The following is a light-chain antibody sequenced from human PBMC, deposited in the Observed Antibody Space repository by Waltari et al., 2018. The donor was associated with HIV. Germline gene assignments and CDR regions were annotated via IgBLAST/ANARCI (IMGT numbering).Light chain of an antibody. CDR2: EVT. CDR3: CSYTGTNSLH. J-gene: IGLJ2*01. V-gene: IGLV2-14*01. CDR1: SSAVGFHDC. Sequence: QSALTQPASVSGSPGQSITISCTGASSAVGFHDCISWYQQHPGKAPRLIIYEVTNRPSGVSNRFFGSKSANTASLTISGLQADDEADYYCSYTGTNSLHFGGGTKVTVL.